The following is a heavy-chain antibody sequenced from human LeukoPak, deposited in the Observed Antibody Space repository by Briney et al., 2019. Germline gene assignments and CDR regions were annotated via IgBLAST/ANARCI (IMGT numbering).Heavy chain of an antibody. V-gene: IGHV3-66*01. CDR2: IYSGGST. J-gene: IGHJ4*02. CDR1: GFTVSSNY. CDR3: ARDSRSVVVPAAIRANFDY. Sequence: GGSLRLSCAASGFTVSSNYMSWVRQAPGKGLEWVSVIYSGGSTYYADSVKGRFTISRDNSKNTLYLQMNSLRAEVTAVYYCARDSRSVVVPAAIRANFDYWGQGTLVTVSS. D-gene: IGHD2-2*01.